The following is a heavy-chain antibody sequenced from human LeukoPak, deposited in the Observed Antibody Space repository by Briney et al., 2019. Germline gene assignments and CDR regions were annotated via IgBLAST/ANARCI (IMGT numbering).Heavy chain of an antibody. J-gene: IGHJ4*02. CDR1: GGTFSRYA. CDR2: IIPIFGTA. V-gene: IGHV1-69*13. Sequence: ASVKVSCKASGGTFSRYAISWVREAPGQGLEWMGGIIPIFGTANYAQKFQGRVTITADESTSTAYMELSSLRSEDTAVYYCARSISDYYDSSGYQPIDYWGQGTLVTVSS. D-gene: IGHD3-22*01. CDR3: ARSISDYYDSSGYQPIDY.